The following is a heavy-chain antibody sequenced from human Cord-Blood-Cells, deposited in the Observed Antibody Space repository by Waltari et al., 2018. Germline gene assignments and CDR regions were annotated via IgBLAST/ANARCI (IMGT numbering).Heavy chain of an antibody. V-gene: IGHV3-49*04. CDR3: TSVGDFQQWLVPNWFDP. CDR2: IRSKAYGGTT. CDR1: GFTFGDYA. D-gene: IGHD6-19*01. J-gene: IGHJ5*02. Sequence: EVQLVESGGGLVQPGRSLRLSCTASGFTFGDYAMSWVRQAPGKGLEWVGFIRSKAYGGTTEYAASVKDRFTISRDDSKSIAYLQMNSLKTEDTAVYYCTSVGDFQQWLVPNWFDPWGQGTLVTVSS.